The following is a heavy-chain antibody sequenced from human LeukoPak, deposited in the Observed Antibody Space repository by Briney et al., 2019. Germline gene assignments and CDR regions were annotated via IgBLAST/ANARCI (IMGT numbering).Heavy chain of an antibody. CDR1: GGSVTTYY. D-gene: IGHD1-26*01. V-gene: IGHV4-4*07. CDR2: ISTSGTT. J-gene: IGHJ4*02. CDR3: AREATVVGATII. Sequence: SETLSLTGTVSGGSVTTYYWSWIRQSAGKGLEWIGHISTSGTTTYNPSLKSRVTMSVDTSKNQFSLKLTSVTAADTAVYYCAREATVVGATIIWGQGTLVTVSS.